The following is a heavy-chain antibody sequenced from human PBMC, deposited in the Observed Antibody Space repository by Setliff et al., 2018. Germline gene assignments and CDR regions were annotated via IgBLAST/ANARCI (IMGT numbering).Heavy chain of an antibody. J-gene: IGHJ5*02. CDR3: ARGYRGYYNFWSGSQGANWFDP. CDR1: GGTFSSYA. CDR2: IIPIFGTA. Sequence: SVKVSCKASGGTFSSYAISWVRQAPGQGLEWMGGIIPIFGTANYAQKFQGRVTITADESTSIAYMELSSLRSEDTAVYYCARGYRGYYNFWSGSQGANWFDPWGQGTLVTVSS. V-gene: IGHV1-69*13. D-gene: IGHD3-3*01.